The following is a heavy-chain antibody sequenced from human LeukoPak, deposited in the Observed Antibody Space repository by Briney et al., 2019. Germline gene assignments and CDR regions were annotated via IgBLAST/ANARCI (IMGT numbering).Heavy chain of an antibody. J-gene: IGHJ4*02. CDR2: ISGSGGGT. V-gene: IGHV3-23*01. D-gene: IGHD3-16*02. CDR1: GFTFSSYA. Sequence: GGSLRLSCAASGFTFSSYAMSWVRQAPGKGLEWVSAISGSGGGTYYADSVKGRFTISRDNSKNTLYLQMNSLRAEDTAVYYCAKDWYDYIWGSYRVPFDYWGQGTLVTVSS. CDR3: AKDWYDYIWGSYRVPFDY.